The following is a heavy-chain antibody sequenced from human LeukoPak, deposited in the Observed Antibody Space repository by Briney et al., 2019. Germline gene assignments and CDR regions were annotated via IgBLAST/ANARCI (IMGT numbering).Heavy chain of an antibody. CDR2: IRYDGSIK. V-gene: IGHV3-30*02. CDR1: GFTLSDYG. Sequence: GGSLRLSCAASGFTLSDYGMVWVRQAPGEGREWGAFIRYDGSIKYYTDSVKDRFTVSRDNSRNTLSLQLNSMRDDDTAVYYCARIVVADFDYWGQGTLVTVSS. J-gene: IGHJ4*02. CDR3: ARIVVADFDY. D-gene: IGHD3-22*01.